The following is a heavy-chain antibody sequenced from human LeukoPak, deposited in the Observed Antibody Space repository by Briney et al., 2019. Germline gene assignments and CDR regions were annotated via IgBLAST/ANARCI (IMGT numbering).Heavy chain of an antibody. CDR1: GESFSGYY. V-gene: IGHV4-34*01. Sequence: PSETLSLTCAVYGESFSGYYWSWIRQPPGKGLEWIGGINNSGSANYNPSLKSRVTISVDTSKNQFSLKLNSVTAADTAVYYCARRPAGTIDYWGQGTLVTVSS. D-gene: IGHD6-19*01. CDR3: ARRPAGTIDY. J-gene: IGHJ4*02. CDR2: INNSGSA.